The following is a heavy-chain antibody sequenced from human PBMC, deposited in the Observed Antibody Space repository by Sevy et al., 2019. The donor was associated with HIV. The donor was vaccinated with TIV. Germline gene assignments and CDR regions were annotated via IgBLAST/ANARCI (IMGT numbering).Heavy chain of an antibody. V-gene: IGHV4-59*01. CDR3: ARVGFNWNDVDY. D-gene: IGHD1-20*01. Sequence: SETLSLTCSVSGGSMNIYYWSWIRQPPGKGLEWIGFIYYSGSTNYNPSLKSRVTISVDTSKNQCSLKLSSVTAADTAVYYCARVGFNWNDVDYWGQGTLVTVSS. J-gene: IGHJ4*02. CDR1: GGSMNIYY. CDR2: IYYSGST.